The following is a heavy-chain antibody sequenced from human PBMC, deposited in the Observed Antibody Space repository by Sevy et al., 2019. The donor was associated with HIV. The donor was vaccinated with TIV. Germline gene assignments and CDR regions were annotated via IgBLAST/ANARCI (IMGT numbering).Heavy chain of an antibody. CDR3: ARHVAVPYFREGFDY. D-gene: IGHD3-10*02. J-gene: IGHJ4*02. CDR1: GGSSIGYY. CDR2: IFYSGTT. Sequence: SETLSLTCTVSGGSSIGYYCSWIRQSPGKGLEWIGYIFYSGTTAYTPSLKSRVTISVDTSKNQFSLKLSSVTAADTSVYYCARHVAVPYFREGFDYWGQGTLVTVSS. V-gene: IGHV4-59*08.